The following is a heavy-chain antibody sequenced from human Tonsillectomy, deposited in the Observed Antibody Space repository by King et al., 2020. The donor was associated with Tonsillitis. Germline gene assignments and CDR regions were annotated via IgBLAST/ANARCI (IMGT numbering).Heavy chain of an antibody. V-gene: IGHV3-53*01. CDR3: ARVNYYDSSGYWSPYYFDY. Sequence: VQLVESGGGLMQPGGSLRLSCAASGFSVSSHYMSWVRQAPGKGLEWVSVIYGGGTTYYADFVKGRFTIFSDNSENTLYLQMNSLRAEDTAMYYWARVNYYDSSGYWSPYYFDYWGQGTLVTVSS. CDR1: GFSVSSHY. D-gene: IGHD3-22*01. J-gene: IGHJ4*02. CDR2: IYGGGTT.